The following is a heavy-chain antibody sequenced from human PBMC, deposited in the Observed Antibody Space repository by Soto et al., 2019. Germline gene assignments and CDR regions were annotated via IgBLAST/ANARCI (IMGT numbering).Heavy chain of an antibody. CDR3: AREFFSSSWNWFDP. D-gene: IGHD6-13*01. J-gene: IGHJ5*02. V-gene: IGHV4-61*01. CDR2: IYYSGST. Sequence: SETLSLTCTVSGGSVSSGSYYWSWIRQPPGQGLEWIGYIYYSGSTNYNPSLKSCVTISVDTSKNQFSLKLSSVTAADTAVYYCAREFFSSSWNWFDPWGQGTLVTVSS. CDR1: GGSVSSGSYY.